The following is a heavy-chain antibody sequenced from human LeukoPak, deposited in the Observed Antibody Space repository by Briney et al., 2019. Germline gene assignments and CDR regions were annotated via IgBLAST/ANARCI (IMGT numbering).Heavy chain of an antibody. CDR1: GYTFTGYY. D-gene: IGHD6-13*01. V-gene: IGHV1-2*02. CDR3: ARVTGYRIEDYFDY. CDR2: INTKSGAT. J-gene: IGHJ4*02. Sequence: ASVKVSCKASGYTFTGYYMHWVRQAPGQGLEWLGWINTKSGATNYAQNFQGRVTMTRDTSMSTTYMELKRLRSDDTAVYYCARVTGYRIEDYFDYWGQGTLVTVSS.